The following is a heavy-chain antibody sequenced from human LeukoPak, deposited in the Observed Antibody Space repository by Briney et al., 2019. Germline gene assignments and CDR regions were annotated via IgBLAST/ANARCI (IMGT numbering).Heavy chain of an antibody. CDR1: GFSFSIYW. CDR3: ALGYCSTTSCYTGPPMDV. V-gene: IGHV3-7*01. CDR2: INQDGSEK. J-gene: IGHJ6*04. Sequence: GGSLRLSCAGSGFSFSIYWMSWVRQAPGKGLEWVANINQDGSEKYYVDSVKGRFTISRDNAKNSLYLQMNSLRAEDTAVYYCALGYCSTTSCYTGPPMDVWGKGTTVTVSS. D-gene: IGHD2-2*02.